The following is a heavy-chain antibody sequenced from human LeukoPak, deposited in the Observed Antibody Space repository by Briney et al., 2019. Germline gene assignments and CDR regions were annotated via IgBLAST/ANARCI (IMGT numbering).Heavy chain of an antibody. CDR2: IYPGDSDT. CDR1: GYSFTGYW. Sequence: GESLKISCKGSGYSFTGYWIGWVRQMPGKGLEWMGIIYPGDSDTRYSPSFQGQVTISADKSISTAYLQWSSLKASDTAMYYCARQLYGGNSGAYFDYWGQGTLVTVSS. V-gene: IGHV5-51*01. CDR3: ARQLYGGNSGAYFDY. D-gene: IGHD4-23*01. J-gene: IGHJ4*02.